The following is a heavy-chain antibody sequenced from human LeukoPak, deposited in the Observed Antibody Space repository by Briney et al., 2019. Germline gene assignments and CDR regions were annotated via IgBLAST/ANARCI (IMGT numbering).Heavy chain of an antibody. Sequence: HPGGSLRLSCAASGFTFSSYAMHWFRQAPGKGLEWVAVISYDGSNKYYADSVKGRFTISRDNSKNTLYLQMNSLRAEDTAVYYCAREGAAAGHYYYYGMDVWGQGTTVTVSS. CDR2: ISYDGSNK. D-gene: IGHD6-13*01. V-gene: IGHV3-30*04. CDR3: AREGAAAGHYYYYGMDV. J-gene: IGHJ6*02. CDR1: GFTFSSYA.